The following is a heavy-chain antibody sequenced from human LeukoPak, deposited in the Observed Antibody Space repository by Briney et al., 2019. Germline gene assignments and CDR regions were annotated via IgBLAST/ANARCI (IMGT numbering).Heavy chain of an antibody. CDR3: ARDFYGMDV. V-gene: IGHV3-11*01. Sequence: GGSLRLSCAASGFTFNDYYINWIRQAPGKGLEWVSYISSSGLTTVYADSVKGRFTITRDNAHNFMSLQMNSLRPEDTAVYYCARDFYGMDVWGQGTTVTVSS. J-gene: IGHJ6*02. CDR2: ISSSGLTT. CDR1: GFTFNDYY.